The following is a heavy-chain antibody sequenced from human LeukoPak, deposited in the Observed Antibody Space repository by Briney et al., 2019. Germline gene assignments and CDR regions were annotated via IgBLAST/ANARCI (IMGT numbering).Heavy chain of an antibody. V-gene: IGHV3-53*01. Sequence: GGSLRLSCAASGFTVSSNYMSWVRQAPVRGLEWVSIIYRDGSTYYADSVKGRFTISRDNSKNTLYLQVNSLRADDTALYYCARTIAAAGLDYFDLWGHGTLVTGSS. CDR2: IYRDGST. CDR3: ARTIAAAGLDYFDL. CDR1: GFTVSSNY. D-gene: IGHD6-13*01. J-gene: IGHJ4*01.